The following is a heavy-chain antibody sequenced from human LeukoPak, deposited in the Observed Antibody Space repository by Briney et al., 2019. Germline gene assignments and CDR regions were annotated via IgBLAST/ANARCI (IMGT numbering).Heavy chain of an antibody. Sequence: AGGSLRLSCAASGFTFDDYGMSWVRQAPGKGLERVSGINWNGGSTGYADSVKGRFTISRDNAKNSLYLQMNSLRAEDTALYYCARDGPGLLWFGEKSHAFDIWGQGTMVTVSS. J-gene: IGHJ3*02. CDR1: GFTFDDYG. D-gene: IGHD3-10*01. CDR3: ARDGPGLLWFGEKSHAFDI. V-gene: IGHV3-20*04. CDR2: INWNGGST.